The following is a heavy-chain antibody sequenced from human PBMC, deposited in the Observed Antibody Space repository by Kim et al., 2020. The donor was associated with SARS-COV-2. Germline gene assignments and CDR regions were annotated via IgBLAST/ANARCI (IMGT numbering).Heavy chain of an antibody. D-gene: IGHD3-22*01. V-gene: IGHV3-74*01. Sequence: GGSLRLSCAASGFTFSSYWMHWVRQAPGKGLVWVSRINSDGSSTSYADSVKGRFTISRDNAKNTLYLQMNSLRAEDTAVYYCAIMEYYYDSSGYSYFDYWGQGTLVTVSS. CDR2: INSDGSST. CDR3: AIMEYYYDSSGYSYFDY. CDR1: GFTFSSYW. J-gene: IGHJ4*02.